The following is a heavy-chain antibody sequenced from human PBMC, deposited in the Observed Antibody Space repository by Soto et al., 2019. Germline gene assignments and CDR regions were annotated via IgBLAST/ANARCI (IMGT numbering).Heavy chain of an antibody. D-gene: IGHD6-13*01. Sequence: QVQLVESGGGVVQPGRSLRLSCAASGFTFSSYGMNWVRQAPGKGLEWVAVISYDGSNKYYADSVKGRFTISRVSSKNMRDLQMNGLSAEDTAVYYCARGDSRSWLYDYGMDVWGQGTTVTVSS. CDR2: ISYDGSNK. V-gene: IGHV3-30*03. CDR3: ARGDSRSWLYDYGMDV. CDR1: GFTFSSYG. J-gene: IGHJ6*02.